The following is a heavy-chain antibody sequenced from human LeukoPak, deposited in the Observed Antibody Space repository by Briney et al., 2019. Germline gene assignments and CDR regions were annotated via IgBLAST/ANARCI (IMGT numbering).Heavy chain of an antibody. D-gene: IGHD4-17*01. CDR1: GYTFTNYH. CDR2: INPNTGDR. CDR3: ARTTSLTASGYDY. Sequence: ASLEVSCKASGYTFTNYHINWVRQAPGQGLEWMGWINPNTGDRGYAQKFQGRVSITSDTSISTAYMELGSLRSEDTAVYFCARTTSLTASGYDYWGQGTLVTVSS. J-gene: IGHJ4*02. V-gene: IGHV1-8*03.